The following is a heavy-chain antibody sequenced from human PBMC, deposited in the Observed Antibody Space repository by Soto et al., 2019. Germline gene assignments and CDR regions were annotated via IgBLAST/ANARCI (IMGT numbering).Heavy chain of an antibody. V-gene: IGHV1-18*01. Sequence: QVQLVQSGAEVKKPGASVKVSCKASGYTFTSYGISWVRQAPGQGLEWMGWISAYNGNTNYAQKIQGRVTMTTDTSTSKAYRELRSLRSDDTAVYYCARSIAAAVDFDYWGQGTLVTVSS. D-gene: IGHD6-13*01. CDR1: GYTFTSYG. CDR3: ARSIAAAVDFDY. J-gene: IGHJ4*02. CDR2: ISAYNGNT.